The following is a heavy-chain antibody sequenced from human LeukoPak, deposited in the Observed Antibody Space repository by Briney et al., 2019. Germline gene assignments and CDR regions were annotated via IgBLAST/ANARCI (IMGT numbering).Heavy chain of an antibody. CDR3: ASTRYSSGWYGY. D-gene: IGHD6-19*01. V-gene: IGHV4-34*01. CDR1: GGPFSVYY. J-gene: IGHJ4*02. CDR2: INHSGST. Sequence: SETLSLTCAVYGGPFSVYYWRWIREPRGKGLKWIGEINHSGSTNYSPSLKSRVTISVDTSKNQFSLKLSSVTAADTAVYYCASTRYSSGWYGYWGQGTLVTVSS.